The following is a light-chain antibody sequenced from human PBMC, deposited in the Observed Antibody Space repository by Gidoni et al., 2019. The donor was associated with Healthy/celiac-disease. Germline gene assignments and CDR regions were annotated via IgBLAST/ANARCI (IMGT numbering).Light chain of an antibody. V-gene: IGLV2-14*01. CDR1: SSDVGGYNY. CDR3: SSYTSSPAVV. CDR2: DVS. Sequence: QSALTQPASVSGSPGQSITISCTGTSSDVGGYNYVSWYQQHPGKAPNLMIYDVSNRPSGVSNRFSGSKSGNTASLTISGLQAEDEADYYCSSYTSSPAVVFGGGTKLTVL. J-gene: IGLJ2*01.